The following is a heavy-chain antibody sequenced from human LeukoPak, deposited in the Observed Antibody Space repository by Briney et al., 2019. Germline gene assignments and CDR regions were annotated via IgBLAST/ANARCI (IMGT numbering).Heavy chain of an antibody. CDR1: GYTFISHG. J-gene: IGHJ5*02. V-gene: IGHV1-18*01. D-gene: IGHD6-13*01. CDR3: ARAKTHSSSWYGDPFNWFDP. CDR2: ISTYNGNT. Sequence: ASVKVSCKASGYTFISHGISWVRQAPGQGLEWMGWISTYNGNTNYAQKLQGRVTMTTDTSTSTAYMELRSLRSDDTAVYYCARAKTHSSSWYGDPFNWFDPWGQGTLVTVSS.